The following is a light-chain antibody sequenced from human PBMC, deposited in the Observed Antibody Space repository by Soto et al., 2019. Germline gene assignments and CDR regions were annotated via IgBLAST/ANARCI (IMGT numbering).Light chain of an antibody. CDR2: KAS. V-gene: IGKV1-5*03. CDR3: KQYDSYPLS. J-gene: IGKJ4*01. Sequence: DIQMTQSPSTLSAAVGDRVTITCRASQSISAWLAWYEQKPGKAPKLLIYKASMLEDGVPSRFNGSGSGTGFTLTIDSLQPDDFATYYCKQYDSYPLSFGGGTKVQIK. CDR1: QSISAW.